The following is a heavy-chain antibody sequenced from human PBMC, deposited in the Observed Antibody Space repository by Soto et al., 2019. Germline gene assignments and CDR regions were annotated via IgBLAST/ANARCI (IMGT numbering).Heavy chain of an antibody. Sequence: ASVRVSSRVSGYTLTDLSMHSVRQAPGKGLEWMGGFDPEDGETIYAQKFQGRVTMTEDTSTDTAYMELRSLRSDDTAVYYWASDGGIRGLRWLQSGFRGGNWYFELWGRGTLVTVSS. V-gene: IGHV1-24*01. CDR1: GYTLTDLS. CDR2: FDPEDGET. CDR3: ASDGGIRGLRWLQSGFRGGNWYFEL. J-gene: IGHJ2*01. D-gene: IGHD3-10*01.